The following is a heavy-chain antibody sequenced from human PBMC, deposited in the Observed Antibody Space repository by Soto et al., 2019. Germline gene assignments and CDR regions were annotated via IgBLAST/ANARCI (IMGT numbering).Heavy chain of an antibody. CDR1: GGPLSSGDYY. CDR2: FYYTGST. J-gene: IGHJ4*02. V-gene: IGHV4-30-4*01. D-gene: IGHD3-3*01. CDR3: AREGWGGYHYFDF. Sequence: PSETPSPPCTLSGGPLSSGDYYRSWVRQSPGKGLEWIGYFYYTGSTYYNPSLKSRLSISVDTSKKQFSLKLNSVTAADTAVYFCAREGWGGYHYFDFWGQGILVTVSS.